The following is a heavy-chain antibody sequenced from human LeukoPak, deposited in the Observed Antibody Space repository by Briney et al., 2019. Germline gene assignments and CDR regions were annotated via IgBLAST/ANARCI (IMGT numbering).Heavy chain of an antibody. J-gene: IGHJ4*02. CDR2: ISAYNGNT. Sequence: GASVKVSCKASGYTFTSYGISWVRQAPGQGLEWMGWISAYNGNTNYAQKLQGRVTMTTDTPTSTAYMELRSLRSDDTAVYYCTYSSGRYYFDYWGQGTLVTVSS. CDR1: GYTFTSYG. V-gene: IGHV1-18*01. CDR3: TYSSGRYYFDY. D-gene: IGHD6-19*01.